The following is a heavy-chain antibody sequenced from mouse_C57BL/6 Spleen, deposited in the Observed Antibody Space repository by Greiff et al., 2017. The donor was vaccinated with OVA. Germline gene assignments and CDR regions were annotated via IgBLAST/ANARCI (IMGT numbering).Heavy chain of an antibody. CDR2: IYPRSGNT. Sequence: QVQLQQSGAELARPGASVKLSCKASGYTFTSYGISWVKQRTGQGLEWIGEIYPRSGNTYYNEKFKGKATLTVDKSSSTAYMELRSLTSEDSAVYFWARFYYYGSSYEYYFDYWGQGTTLTVSS. CDR3: ARFYYYGSSYEYYFDY. V-gene: IGHV1-81*01. D-gene: IGHD1-1*01. J-gene: IGHJ2*01. CDR1: GYTFTSYG.